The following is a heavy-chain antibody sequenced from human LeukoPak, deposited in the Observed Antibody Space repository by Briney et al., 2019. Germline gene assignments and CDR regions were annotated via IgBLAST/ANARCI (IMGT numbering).Heavy chain of an antibody. Sequence: SETQSLTCTVSGGAMNTYFWNWIRQPPGKGLEWIGYVYSSGSTKYNSSLKGRVSMSIDTSKKQFSLRLSSVTAADTAVYYCARGVVAAAGRTFDFWGQGTLVTVSS. V-gene: IGHV4-59*01. CDR1: GGAMNTYF. CDR2: VYSSGST. J-gene: IGHJ4*02. D-gene: IGHD6-13*01. CDR3: ARGVVAAAGRTFDF.